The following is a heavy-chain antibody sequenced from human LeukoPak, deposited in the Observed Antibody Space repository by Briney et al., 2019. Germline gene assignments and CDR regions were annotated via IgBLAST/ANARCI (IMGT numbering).Heavy chain of an antibody. D-gene: IGHD3-10*01. J-gene: IGHJ4*02. Sequence: QPGGSLRLSCAASGFNFGGSAMHWVRQIPGKGLEWVSSISWDSAHIYYADSVKGRFTVSRDNAKNSLHLQMSSLRVEDTALYYCAQEGSVCIDGICRYSDNWGQGTLVTVSS. CDR2: ISWDSAHI. CDR1: GFNFGGSA. V-gene: IGHV3-9*01. CDR3: AQEGSVCIDGICRYSDN.